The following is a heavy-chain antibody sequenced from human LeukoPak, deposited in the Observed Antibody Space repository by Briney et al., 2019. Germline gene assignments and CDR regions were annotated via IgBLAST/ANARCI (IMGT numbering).Heavy chain of an antibody. V-gene: IGHV3-73*01. CDR1: GFTFSGSA. CDR3: ARRAGAYSHPYDY. D-gene: IGHD4/OR15-4a*01. CDR2: IRSKANSYAT. Sequence: GGSLRLSCAASGFTFSGSAMHWVRQASGKGLEWVGRIRSKANSYATAYAASVKGRFTISRGDSKNTAYLQMNSLKTEDTAVYYCARRAGAYSHPYDYWGQGTLVTVSS. J-gene: IGHJ4*02.